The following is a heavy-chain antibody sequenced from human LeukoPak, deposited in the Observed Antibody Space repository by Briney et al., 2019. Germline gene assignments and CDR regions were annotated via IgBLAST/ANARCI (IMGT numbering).Heavy chain of an antibody. Sequence: GGSLRLSCAASGFTFSSYGMHWVRQAPGKGLEWVAVISYDGSNKYYADSVKGRFTISRDNSKNTLYLQMNSLRAEDTAVYYCAKDHSIVAPTLQNYYYGMDVWGKGTTVTVSS. J-gene: IGHJ6*04. CDR3: AKDHSIVAPTLQNYYYGMDV. D-gene: IGHD5-12*01. V-gene: IGHV3-30*18. CDR1: GFTFSSYG. CDR2: ISYDGSNK.